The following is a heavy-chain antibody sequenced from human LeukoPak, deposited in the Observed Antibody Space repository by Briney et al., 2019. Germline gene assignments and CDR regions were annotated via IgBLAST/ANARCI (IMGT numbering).Heavy chain of an antibody. D-gene: IGHD6-13*01. CDR3: ARLYSSSGPLYYYYYYMDV. J-gene: IGHJ6*03. Sequence: GASVKVSCKASGYTFTSYGISWVRQAPGQGLEWMGWISAYNGNTNYAQKLQGRVTMTTDTSTSTAYMELRSLRSDGTAVYYCARLYSSSGPLYYYYYYMDVWGKGTTVTVSS. CDR1: GYTFTSYG. CDR2: ISAYNGNT. V-gene: IGHV1-18*01.